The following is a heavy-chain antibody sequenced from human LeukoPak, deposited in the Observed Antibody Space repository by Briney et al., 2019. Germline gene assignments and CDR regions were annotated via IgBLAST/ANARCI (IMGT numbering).Heavy chain of an antibody. D-gene: IGHD6-19*01. V-gene: IGHV4-38-2*02. J-gene: IGHJ6*03. CDR1: GYSISSGYY. Sequence: SETLSLTCTVSGYSISSGYYWGWIRQPPGKGLEWIGSIYHSGSTYYNPSLKSRVTISVDTSKNQFSLKLSSVTAADTAVYYCARDAAERQWLGYYYYYYYMDVWGKGTTVTVSS. CDR3: ARDAAERQWLGYYYYYYYMDV. CDR2: IYHSGST.